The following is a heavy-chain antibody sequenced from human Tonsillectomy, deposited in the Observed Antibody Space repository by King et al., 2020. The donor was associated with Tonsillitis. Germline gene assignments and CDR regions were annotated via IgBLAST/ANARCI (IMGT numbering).Heavy chain of an antibody. CDR2: MSGSGGSK. D-gene: IGHD2-15*01. CDR1: GFTFSSYS. V-gene: IGHV3-23*04. J-gene: IGHJ6*02. Sequence: VQLVESGGGLVQPGGSLRLSCAASGFTFSSYSMSWVRQAPGKGLEWVSAMSGSGGSKYYADSVKGRFTISRDNSKNTLYLQMNSLRAEDTAVYYCAKGRIWVEYYYGMDVWGQGTTVTVSS. CDR3: AKGRIWVEYYYGMDV.